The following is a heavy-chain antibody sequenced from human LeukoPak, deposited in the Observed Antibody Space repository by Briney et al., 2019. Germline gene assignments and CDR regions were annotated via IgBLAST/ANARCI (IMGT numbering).Heavy chain of an antibody. CDR1: GGSFSGYY. Sequence: SETPSLTCAVYGGSFSGYYWSWIRQPPGKGLEWIGEINHSGSTNYNPSLKSRVTISVDTSKNQFSLKLSSVTAAGTAVYYCAKVKAIAAAGTDDYWGQGTLVTVSS. J-gene: IGHJ4*02. D-gene: IGHD6-13*01. CDR2: INHSGST. CDR3: AKVKAIAAAGTDDY. V-gene: IGHV4-34*01.